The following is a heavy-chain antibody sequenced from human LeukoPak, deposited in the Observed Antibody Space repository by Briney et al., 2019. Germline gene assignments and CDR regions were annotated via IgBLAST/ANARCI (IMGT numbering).Heavy chain of an antibody. J-gene: IGHJ3*02. CDR2: IYPADSET. D-gene: IGHD4-17*01. CDR3: ARLYYGDYDAFDI. V-gene: IGHV5-51*01. Sequence: GESLKISCKGSGYSFTRNWIDWVRQMPGKGLEWMGIIYPADSETRYSPSFQGQVAMSVDKSISTAYLQWSSLKASDTAMYYCARLYYGDYDAFDIWGQGTMVTVSS. CDR1: GYSFTRNW.